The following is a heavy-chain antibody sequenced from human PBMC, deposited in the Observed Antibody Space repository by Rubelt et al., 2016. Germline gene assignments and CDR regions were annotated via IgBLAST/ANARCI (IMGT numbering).Heavy chain of an antibody. Sequence: QVQLVQSGAEVKKPGASVKVSCKASGYTFTSYGISWVRQAPGQGLEWMGWISAYNGNTNYAQKLQGRVTMTTDQATSTAYMERRSLRSDDTAVYYCARDVGGNSVLYYFDYWGQGTLVTVSS. J-gene: IGHJ4*02. CDR2: ISAYNGNT. CDR1: GYTFTSYG. V-gene: IGHV1-18*01. CDR3: ARDVGGNSVLYYFDY. D-gene: IGHD4-23*01.